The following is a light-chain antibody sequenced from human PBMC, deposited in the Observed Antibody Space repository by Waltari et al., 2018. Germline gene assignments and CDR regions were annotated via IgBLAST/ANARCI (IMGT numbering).Light chain of an antibody. V-gene: IGKV1-33*01. J-gene: IGKJ5*01. CDR3: QQYDNLPIT. Sequence: DIQMTQSPSSLSASVGDRVTITCQASQDISNYLNWYQQKPVKAPKLLIYDASNLETGVPSRFSGSGSVTDFTFTISSLQPEDIATYYCQQYDNLPITFGQGTRLEIK. CDR2: DAS. CDR1: QDISNY.